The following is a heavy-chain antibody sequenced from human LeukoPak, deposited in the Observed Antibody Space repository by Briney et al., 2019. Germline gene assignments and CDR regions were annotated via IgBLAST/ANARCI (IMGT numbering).Heavy chain of an antibody. CDR2: IYHSGST. V-gene: IGHV4-38-2*01. J-gene: IGHJ4*02. CDR1: GYSISSGYY. Sequence: PSETLSLTCAVSGYSISSGYYWGWIRQPPGKGLGWIGSIYHSGSTYYNPSLKCRVTISVDTSKNQFSLKLSSVTAADTAVYYCARRHCSSTSCYDYWGQGTLVTVSS. D-gene: IGHD2-2*01. CDR3: ARRHCSSTSCYDY.